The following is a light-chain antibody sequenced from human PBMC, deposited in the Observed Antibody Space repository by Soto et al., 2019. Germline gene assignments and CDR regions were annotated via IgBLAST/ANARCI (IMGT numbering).Light chain of an antibody. CDR3: QQYLDTPIT. CDR2: WAS. Sequence: DIVMTQSRDSLPVFLXERATINVRSHQNLFYNWYRKNCLGWYRQKRAXPPQVXXYWASAREYGAPERFSGSGSATDFTPTIDNLQAEDVAVYYCQQYLDTPITFGQGTRLEIK. CDR1: QNLFYNWYRKNC. J-gene: IGKJ5*01. V-gene: IGKV4-1*01.